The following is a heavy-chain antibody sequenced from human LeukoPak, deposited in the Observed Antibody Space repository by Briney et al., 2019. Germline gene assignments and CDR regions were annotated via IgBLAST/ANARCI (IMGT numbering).Heavy chain of an antibody. CDR2: INHSGST. V-gene: IGHV4-34*01. CDR3: ASTGPVLRFLEWLLGSESEPRAHYYYMDV. Sequence: PSETLSLTCAVYGGSFSGYYWSWTRQPPGKGLEWIGEINHSGSTNYNPSLKSRVTISVDTSKNQFSLKLSSVTAADTAVYYCASTGPVLRFLEWLLGSESEPRAHYYYMDVWGKGTTVTVSS. CDR1: GGSFSGYY. J-gene: IGHJ6*03. D-gene: IGHD3-3*01.